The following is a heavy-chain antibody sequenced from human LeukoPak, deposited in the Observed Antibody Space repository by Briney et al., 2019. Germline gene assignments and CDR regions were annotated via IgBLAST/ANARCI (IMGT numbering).Heavy chain of an antibody. D-gene: IGHD2-2*01. J-gene: IGHJ5*02. CDR3: AREVVVVPAAMRSRFDP. CDR1: GGSISSSSYY. CDR2: IYYSGST. V-gene: IGHV4-39*07. Sequence: SETLSLTCTVSGGSISSSSYYWGWIRQPPGKGLEWIGSIYYSGSTYYNPSLKSRVTISVDTSKNQFSPKLSSVTAADTAVYYCAREVVVVPAAMRSRFDPWGQGTLVTVSS.